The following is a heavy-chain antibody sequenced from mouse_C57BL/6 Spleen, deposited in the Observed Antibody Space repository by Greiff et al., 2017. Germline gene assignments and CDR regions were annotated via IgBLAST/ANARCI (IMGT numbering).Heavy chain of an antibody. CDR3: ALYYDYDAWFAY. CDR1: GYTFTDYN. Sequence: VHVKQSGPELVKPGASVKIPCKASGYTFTDYNMDWVKQSHGKSLEWIGDINPNNGGTIYNQKFKGKATLTVDKSSSTAYMELRSLTSEDTAVYYCALYYDYDAWFAYWGQGTLVTVSA. D-gene: IGHD2-4*01. CDR2: INPNNGGT. J-gene: IGHJ3*01. V-gene: IGHV1-18*01.